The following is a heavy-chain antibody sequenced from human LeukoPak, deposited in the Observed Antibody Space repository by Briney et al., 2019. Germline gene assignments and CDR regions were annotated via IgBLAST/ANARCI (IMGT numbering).Heavy chain of an antibody. CDR1: GGSTSSSSYY. J-gene: IGHJ4*02. CDR3: ARVNLYGSGSNQHGY. CDR2: IYSVGST. Sequence: SETLSLTCTVPGGSTSSSSYYWGWVRQPPGKGPEWRGSIYSVGSTYYNPSLKSRVTISVDTSKNQFSLKLSSVTAADTAVYYCARVNLYGSGSNQHGYWGQGALVTVSS. V-gene: IGHV4-39*01. D-gene: IGHD3-10*01.